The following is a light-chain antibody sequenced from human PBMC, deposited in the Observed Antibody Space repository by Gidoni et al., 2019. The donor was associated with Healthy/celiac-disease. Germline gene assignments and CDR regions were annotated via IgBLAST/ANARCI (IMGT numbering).Light chain of an antibody. J-gene: IGLJ1*01. CDR2: EVS. CDR1: SSDVGGYNY. V-gene: IGLV2-14*01. CDR3: SSYTSSSNYV. Sequence: QSALTQPASVSGSPGKSITISCTGTSSDVGGYNYVSWYQQHPGKAPKLMIYEVSNRPSGVSNRFSGSKSGNTASLTISVLQAEDEADYYCSSYTSSSNYVFGTGTKVTVL.